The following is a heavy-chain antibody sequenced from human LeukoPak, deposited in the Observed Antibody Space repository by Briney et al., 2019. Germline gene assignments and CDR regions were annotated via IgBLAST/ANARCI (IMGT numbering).Heavy chain of an antibody. V-gene: IGHV1-18*01. D-gene: IGHD2-2*01. CDR1: GYTFTSYG. Sequence: ASVKVSCKASGYTFTSYGISWVRQAPGQGLEWMGWISAYNGNTNYAQKLQGRVTMTTDTSTSTPYMELRSLGSDDTAVYYCARDIVVVPAAHNWFDPWGQGTLVTVSS. J-gene: IGHJ5*02. CDR2: ISAYNGNT. CDR3: ARDIVVVPAAHNWFDP.